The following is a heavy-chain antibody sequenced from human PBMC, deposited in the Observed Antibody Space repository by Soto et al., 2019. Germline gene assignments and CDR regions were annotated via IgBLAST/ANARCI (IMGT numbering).Heavy chain of an antibody. Sequence: SETLSLTCTVSGGSVSSGSYYWSWIRQPPGKGLEWIGCIYYSGSTNYNPSLKSRVTISVDTSKNQFSLKLSSVTAADTAVYYCARVWSGYVHYYYYGMDVWGQGTTVTVSS. J-gene: IGHJ6*02. CDR1: GGSVSSGSYY. D-gene: IGHD3-3*01. CDR2: IYYSGST. CDR3: ARVWSGYVHYYYYGMDV. V-gene: IGHV4-61*01.